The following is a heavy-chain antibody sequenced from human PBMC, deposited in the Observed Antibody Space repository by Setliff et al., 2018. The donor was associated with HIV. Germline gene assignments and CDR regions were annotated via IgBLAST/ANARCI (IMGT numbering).Heavy chain of an antibody. Sequence: SSETLSLTCAVYGESFNDYYWTWIRQPPGKGLEWIGEIDHSGNIKYHASLKSRVTISKDTSKNQISLKLRSVTAADTAVYYCARGLNYYGSGSYLPLGYWGQGSPVTVSS. J-gene: IGHJ4*02. D-gene: IGHD3-10*01. V-gene: IGHV4-34*01. CDR2: IDHSGNI. CDR3: ARGLNYYGSGSYLPLGY. CDR1: GESFNDYY.